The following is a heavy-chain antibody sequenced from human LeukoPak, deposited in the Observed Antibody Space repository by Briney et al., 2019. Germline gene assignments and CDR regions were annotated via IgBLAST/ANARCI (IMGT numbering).Heavy chain of an antibody. CDR3: ARLYSSSSWFDP. J-gene: IGHJ5*02. V-gene: IGHV4-38-2*01. D-gene: IGHD6-6*01. Sequence: SETLSLTCAVSGYSISSGYYWGWIRQPPGKGLEWIGSIYHSGSTYYNPSLKSRVTISVDTSKNQFSLKLSSVTAADTAVYYCARLYSSSSWFDPWGQGTLVTVSS. CDR2: IYHSGST. CDR1: GYSISSGYY.